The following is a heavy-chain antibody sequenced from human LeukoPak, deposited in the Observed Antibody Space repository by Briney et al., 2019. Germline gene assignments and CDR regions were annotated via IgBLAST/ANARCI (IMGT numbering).Heavy chain of an antibody. CDR3: ARVSAGVIGMKDVFDI. CDR2: INDRGGRT. J-gene: IGHJ3*02. Sequence: GGSLRLSCAASGFTFSSYSMHWVRQAPGKGLEYVSAINDRGGRTYYAESVEGRFTISRDNSKNTMYLQMGSLRVDDMAVYYCARVSAGVIGMKDVFDIWGQGTMVTVSS. D-gene: IGHD3-16*02. V-gene: IGHV3-64*02. CDR1: GFTFSSYS.